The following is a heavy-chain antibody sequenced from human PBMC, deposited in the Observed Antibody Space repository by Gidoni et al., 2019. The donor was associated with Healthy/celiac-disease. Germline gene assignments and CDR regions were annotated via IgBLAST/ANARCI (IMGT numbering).Heavy chain of an antibody. V-gene: IGHV3-30*18. CDR2: ISYDGSNN. CDR1: GVTFSSYG. D-gene: IGHD2-2*01. CDR3: AKDWDIVVVPAAYYFAY. Sequence: QVQLVESGGGGVQPGRALRRSCAASGVTFSSYGMHWVRQAPGKGLEWVAVISYDGSNNYYADSVKGRFTISRDNSQNTLYLQMNSLRAEDTAVYYCAKDWDIVVVPAAYYFAYWGQGTLVTVSS. J-gene: IGHJ4*02.